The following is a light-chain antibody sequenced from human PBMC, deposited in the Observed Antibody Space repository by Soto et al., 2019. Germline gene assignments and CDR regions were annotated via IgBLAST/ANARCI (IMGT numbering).Light chain of an antibody. Sequence: QSVLTQPPSASGAPGQRVTISCSGSGASIESNPIIGYQHLPGAAPKLLIYNDDHRPSRVSDRFSGSRSGTSGSLAITGLQSEDEGDYFCALWDNGLHGGVFGGGTKLTVL. CDR2: NDD. J-gene: IGLJ3*02. CDR1: GASIESNP. V-gene: IGLV1-44*01. CDR3: ALWDNGLHGGV.